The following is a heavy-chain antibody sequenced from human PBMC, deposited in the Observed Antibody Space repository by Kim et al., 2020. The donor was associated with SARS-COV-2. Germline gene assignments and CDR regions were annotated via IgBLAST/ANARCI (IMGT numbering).Heavy chain of an antibody. V-gene: IGHV3-11*01. J-gene: IGHJ5*01. D-gene: IGHD2-15*01. CDR2: ISNSGGTI. CDR3: AKCFVGWQGFDS. CDR1: GFTFSDSY. Sequence: GGSLRHSCAASGFTFSDSYMTWIRQAPGKGLEWVSFISNSGGTIYYADSVKGRFTISRDNAKNSLYLQMNSLRADDTAVYYCAKCFVGWQGFDSWGQGTLVTVSS.